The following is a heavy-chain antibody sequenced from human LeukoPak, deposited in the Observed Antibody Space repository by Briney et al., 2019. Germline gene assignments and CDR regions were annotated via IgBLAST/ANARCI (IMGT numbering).Heavy chain of an antibody. J-gene: IGHJ4*02. V-gene: IGHV6-1*01. CDR3: ARGYPDSSGWNYFDY. CDR2: TYHRSKWYN. CDR1: GDGVSSNSAA. Sequence: SQTLSLTCAISGDGVSSNSAAWNWIRQSPSRGLEWLGRTYHRSKWYNEYAVSVQSRITINPDTSKNQFSLQLNSVTPEDTAVYYCARGYPDSSGWNYFDYRGQGTLVTVSS. D-gene: IGHD6-19*01.